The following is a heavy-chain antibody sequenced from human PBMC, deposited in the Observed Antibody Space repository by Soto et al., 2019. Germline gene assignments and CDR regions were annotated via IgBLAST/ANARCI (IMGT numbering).Heavy chain of an antibody. D-gene: IGHD6-13*01. J-gene: IGHJ6*02. V-gene: IGHV3-30*18. CDR3: AQSDGIAATYYYCYGMDV. CDR2: ISYDGSNK. CDR1: GFTFSSYG. Sequence: QVQLVESGGGVVQPGRSLRLSCAASGFTFSSYGMHWVRQAPGKGLEWVAVISYDGSNKYYADSVKGRFTISRDKSKNQLYLQMHSLRAEYTAVYYGAQSDGIAATYYYCYGMDVWGQVTTVTVSS.